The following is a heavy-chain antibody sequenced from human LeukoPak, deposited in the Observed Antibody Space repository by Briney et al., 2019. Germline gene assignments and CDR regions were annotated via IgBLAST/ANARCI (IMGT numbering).Heavy chain of an antibody. Sequence: ASVKVSCKASGYTFTSYGISWVRQAPGQGLEWMGWISAYNGNTNYAQKLQGRVTMTTDTSTSTAYMELRSLRSDDTAVYYCARDSQAYYYHSSGRFDYWGQGTLVTVSS. CDR2: ISAYNGNT. CDR3: ARDSQAYYYHSSGRFDY. J-gene: IGHJ4*02. D-gene: IGHD3-22*01. CDR1: GYTFTSYG. V-gene: IGHV1-18*01.